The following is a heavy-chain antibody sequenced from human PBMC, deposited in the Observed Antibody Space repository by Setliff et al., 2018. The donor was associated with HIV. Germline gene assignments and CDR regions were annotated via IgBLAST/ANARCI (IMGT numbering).Heavy chain of an antibody. J-gene: IGHJ5*02. CDR3: ARAKTIGVSAVFPDP. Sequence: SETLSLTCTVSGGSMNSDSYSWTWLRQPAGKGPELIGHIYVGGSVIYNPSLASRVTISMVPSKNQFSLDLSSVTAADTAKYYCARAKTIGVSAVFPDPWGQGTPVTVSS. CDR2: IYVGGSV. D-gene: IGHD3-3*01. CDR1: GGSMNSDSYS. V-gene: IGHV4-61*09.